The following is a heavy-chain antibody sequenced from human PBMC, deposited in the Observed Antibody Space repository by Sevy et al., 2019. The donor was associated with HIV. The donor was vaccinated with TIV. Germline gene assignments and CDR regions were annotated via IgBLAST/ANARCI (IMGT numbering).Heavy chain of an antibody. Sequence: GGSLRLSCAASGFTFTDYYMSWIRQAPGKGLEWVSYISSTGTTIYYADSVKGRFTISRDNAKNSVYLQMNSLRAEDTAVYYCARDLEFYDSGDYGPAFMPDYWGQGTLVTVSS. CDR1: GFTFTDYY. CDR2: ISSTGTTI. D-gene: IGHD4-17*01. CDR3: ARDLEFYDSGDYGPAFMPDY. J-gene: IGHJ4*02. V-gene: IGHV3-11*01.